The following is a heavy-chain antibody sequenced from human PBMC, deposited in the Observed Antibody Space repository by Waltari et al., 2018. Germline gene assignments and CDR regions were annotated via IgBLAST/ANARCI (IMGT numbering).Heavy chain of an antibody. CDR1: GGSISSSSYY. CDR2: IYYSGST. J-gene: IGHJ4*02. D-gene: IGHD3-10*01. Sequence: QLQLQESGPGLVKPSETLSLTCTVSGGSISSSSYYWGWIRPPPGKGLEWIGSIYYSGSTYYNPSLKSRVTISVDTSKNQFSLKLSSVTAADTAVYYCAGLITMVRGVRMGDYWGQGTLVTVSS. V-gene: IGHV4-39*01. CDR3: AGLITMVRGVRMGDY.